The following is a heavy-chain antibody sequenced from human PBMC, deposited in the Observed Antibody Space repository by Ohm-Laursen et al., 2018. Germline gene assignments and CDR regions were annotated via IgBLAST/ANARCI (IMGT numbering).Heavy chain of an antibody. V-gene: IGHV3-23*01. CDR3: ALTRSGYPLRY. J-gene: IGHJ4*02. D-gene: IGHD2-15*01. CDR2: ISGSGGST. CDR1: GFTFSSYA. Sequence: GSLRLSCAASGFTFSSYAMNWVRQAPGKGLEWVSGISGSGGSTYYADSVKGRFTISRDNSKNTLYLQMNSLRAEDTAVYYCALTRSGYPLRYWGQGTLVTVSS.